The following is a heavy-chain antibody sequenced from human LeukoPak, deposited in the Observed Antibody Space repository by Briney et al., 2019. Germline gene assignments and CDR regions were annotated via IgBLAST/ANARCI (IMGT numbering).Heavy chain of an antibody. CDR1: GFTFSSYS. D-gene: IGHD1-26*01. Sequence: GGSLRLSCAASGFTFSSYSMNWVRQAPGKGLGWVSSISSSSSYIYYADSVKGRFTISRDNAKNSLYLQMNSLRAEDTAVYYCARDGIMWGLRPPIDYWGQGTLVTVSS. CDR3: ARDGIMWGLRPPIDY. CDR2: ISSSSSYI. V-gene: IGHV3-21*01. J-gene: IGHJ4*02.